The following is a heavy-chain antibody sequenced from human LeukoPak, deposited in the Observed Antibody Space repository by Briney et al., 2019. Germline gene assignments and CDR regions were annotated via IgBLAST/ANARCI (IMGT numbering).Heavy chain of an antibody. Sequence: SETLSLTCTVSGGSIRSYYWTWIRQPPGKGLEWIGYIYYSGSTNYNPSLKSRVTISVDTSKNQFSLKLSSVTAADTAVYYCARRGDYSYGSFDYWGQGTLVTVSS. J-gene: IGHJ4*02. CDR2: IYYSGST. CDR1: GGSIRSYY. CDR3: ARRGDYSYGSFDY. D-gene: IGHD5-18*01. V-gene: IGHV4-59*01.